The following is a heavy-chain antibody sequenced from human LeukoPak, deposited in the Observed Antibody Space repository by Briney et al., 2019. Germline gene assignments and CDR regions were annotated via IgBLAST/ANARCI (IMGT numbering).Heavy chain of an antibody. V-gene: IGHV4-59*01. CDR2: ISYSGTT. J-gene: IGHJ4*02. CDR1: GDSITNYH. Sequence: PSETLSLTCSVSGDSITNYHWTWIRQPPGKELEWIGSISYSGTTNYNPSLNSRVTMSVDTSKKQFSLRLNSVTAADTAVYYCVRSGLVRGVSTWGQGTLVTVSS. CDR3: VRSGLVRGVST. D-gene: IGHD3-10*01.